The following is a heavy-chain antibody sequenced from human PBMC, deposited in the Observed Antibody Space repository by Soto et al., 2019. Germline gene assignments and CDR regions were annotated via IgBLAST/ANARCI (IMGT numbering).Heavy chain of an antibody. CDR2: IHHRGST. J-gene: IGHJ6*03. CDR1: GGSFSDFH. V-gene: IGHV4-34*01. Sequence: SETLSLTCAVYGGSFSDFHWSWIRQPPGKGLEWIGEIHHRGSTNYNPSLRSRVTMSVDTSQNQFSLKMTSVTAADTAVYYCARTHYSMDVWDKGTTVTVSS. CDR3: ARTHYSMDV.